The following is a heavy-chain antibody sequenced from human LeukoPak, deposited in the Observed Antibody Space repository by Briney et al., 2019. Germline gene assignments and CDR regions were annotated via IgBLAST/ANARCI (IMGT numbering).Heavy chain of an antibody. CDR3: ARGRGTQLWLLVDY. D-gene: IGHD5-18*01. CDR2: ISYDGSNK. J-gene: IGHJ4*02. V-gene: IGHV3-30-3*01. CDR1: GFTFSSYT. Sequence: EAGGSLRLSCAASGFTFSSYTMSWVRQAPGKGLEWVAIISYDGSNKYYADSVKGRFIISRDNSKNTLYLQMNSLRAEDTAVYYCARGRGTQLWLLVDYWGQGTLVTVSS.